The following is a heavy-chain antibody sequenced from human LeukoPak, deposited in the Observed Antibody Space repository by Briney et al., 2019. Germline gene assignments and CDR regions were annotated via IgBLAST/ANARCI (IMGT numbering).Heavy chain of an antibody. D-gene: IGHD3-10*01. CDR2: LYSGGST. V-gene: IGHV3-53*01. CDR1: GFSLSSKY. Sequence: QPGGSLTLSCEGSGFSLSSKYMNWVRQAPGKGLEWVSILYSGGSTYYADSVKGRFTVSRDSSKNTLYLHMNSPRVEDTVAYYCARGADHYHWYLDVWGRGTLVTVSS. CDR3: ARGADHYHWYLDV. J-gene: IGHJ2*01.